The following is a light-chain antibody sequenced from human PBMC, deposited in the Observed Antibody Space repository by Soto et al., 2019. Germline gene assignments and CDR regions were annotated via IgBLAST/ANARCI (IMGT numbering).Light chain of an antibody. Sequence: QSVLTQPPSASGTPGQRVTISCSGSGSNIGSHDVYWYQHLPGTAPKVLIYRNDQRPSGVPDRFSASRSGTSASLAISGPRSEDEADYYCVAWDDSLSGRVFGGGTQLTVL. CDR2: RND. CDR3: VAWDDSLSGRV. J-gene: IGLJ3*02. CDR1: GSNIGSHD. V-gene: IGLV1-47*02.